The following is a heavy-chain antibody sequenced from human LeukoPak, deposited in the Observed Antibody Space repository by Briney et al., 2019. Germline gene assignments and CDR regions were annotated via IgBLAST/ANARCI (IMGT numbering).Heavy chain of an antibody. D-gene: IGHD6-13*01. V-gene: IGHV3-23*01. Sequence: GGSLRLSCAASGFTFSSCAMSWVRQAPGKGLEWVSAISGSGGSTYYADSVKGRFTISRDNSKNTLYLQMNSLRAEDTAVYYCAKLGTIAAAGTHYGMDVWGQGTTVTVSS. CDR3: AKLGTIAAAGTHYGMDV. J-gene: IGHJ6*02. CDR1: GFTFSSCA. CDR2: ISGSGGST.